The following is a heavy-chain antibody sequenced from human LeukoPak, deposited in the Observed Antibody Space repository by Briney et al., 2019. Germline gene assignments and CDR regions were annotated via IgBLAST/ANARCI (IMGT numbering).Heavy chain of an antibody. D-gene: IGHD3-3*01. V-gene: IGHV3-30*04. CDR2: ISYDGSHK. J-gene: IGHJ5*02. CDR1: GFTLTNNV. Sequence: GGSLRLSCAASGFTLTNNVIHWVRQAPGKGLEWVAVISYDGSHKYYADSVKGRFTISRDNSKNTLYLRMNSLRAGDTAVYYCARGLRFFSPFDPWGQGTLVTVSS. CDR3: ARGLRFFSPFDP.